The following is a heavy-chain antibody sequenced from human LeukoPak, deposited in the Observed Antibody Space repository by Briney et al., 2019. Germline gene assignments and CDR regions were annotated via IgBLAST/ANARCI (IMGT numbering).Heavy chain of an antibody. CDR1: GFTFGSYS. V-gene: IGHV3-48*04. CDR3: ARSELSGSYYNLGDAFDI. J-gene: IGHJ3*02. CDR2: ISSSSSTI. D-gene: IGHD3-10*01. Sequence: GGSLRLSCAASGFTFGSYSMNWVRQAPGKGLEWVSYISSSSSTIYYADSVKGRFTISRDNAKNSLYLQMNSLRAEDTAVYYCARSELSGSYYNLGDAFDIWGQGTMVTVSS.